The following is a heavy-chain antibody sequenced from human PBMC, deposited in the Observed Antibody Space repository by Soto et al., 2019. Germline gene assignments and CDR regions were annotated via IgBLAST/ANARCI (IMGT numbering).Heavy chain of an antibody. CDR3: ARPLAGAREGGYYMDV. CDR2: ISGGNDNT. D-gene: IGHD3-10*01. Sequence: QVQLVQSGAEVKKPGASVKVSCKASGYTFSDYDMHWVRQAPGQRLEWMGWISGGNDNTKYSQKFQGRVTFTRDTSASTASMELSSLTFEDTAIYYCARPLAGAREGGYYMDVWGKGTTVIVSS. V-gene: IGHV1-3*01. J-gene: IGHJ6*03. CDR1: GYTFSDYD.